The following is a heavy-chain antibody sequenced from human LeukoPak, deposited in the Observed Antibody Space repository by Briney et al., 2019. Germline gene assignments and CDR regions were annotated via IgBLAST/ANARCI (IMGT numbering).Heavy chain of an antibody. CDR1: GFTFSSYG. CDR3: AKTPFYDNSGYHDY. Sequence: GGSLRLSCAASGFTFSSYGMHWVRQAPGKGLEWVAVISYDGSNKYYADSVKGRFTISRDNSKNTLYLQMNSLRAEDTAVYYCAKTPFYDNSGYHDYWGQGTLVTASS. D-gene: IGHD3-22*01. J-gene: IGHJ4*02. CDR2: ISYDGSNK. V-gene: IGHV3-30*18.